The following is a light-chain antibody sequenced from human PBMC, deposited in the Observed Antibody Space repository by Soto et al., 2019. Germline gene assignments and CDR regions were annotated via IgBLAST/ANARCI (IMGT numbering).Light chain of an antibody. J-gene: IGLJ1*01. CDR3: QSYDSSLSGYV. CDR2: ENN. V-gene: IGLV1-40*01. CDR1: SSNIGAGYE. Sequence: QAVVTQPPSVSEAPGQRVTISCTGSSSNIGAGYEAHWYQQVPGTAPKLLIYENNNRPSGVPDRFSGSKSGTSASLAITGXXXXXXXXXSXQSYDSSLSGYVFGTGTK.